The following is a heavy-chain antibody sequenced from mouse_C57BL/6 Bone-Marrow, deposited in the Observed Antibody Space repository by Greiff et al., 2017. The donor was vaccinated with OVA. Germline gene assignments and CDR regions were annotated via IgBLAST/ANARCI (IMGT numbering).Heavy chain of an antibody. CDR1: GFTFSSYA. CDR3: ARSYYSIIYYAMDY. V-gene: IGHV5-4*03. Sequence: EVMLVESGGGLVKPGGSLKLSCAASGFTFSSYAMSWVRQTPEKRLEWVATISDGGSYTYYPDNVKGRFTISRDNAKNNLYLQMSHLKSEDTAMYYCARSYYSIIYYAMDYWGQGTSVTVSS. D-gene: IGHD2-5*01. J-gene: IGHJ4*01. CDR2: ISDGGSYT.